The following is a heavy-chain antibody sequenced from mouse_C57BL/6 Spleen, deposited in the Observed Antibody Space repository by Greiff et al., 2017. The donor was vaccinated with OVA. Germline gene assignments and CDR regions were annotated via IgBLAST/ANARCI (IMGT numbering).Heavy chain of an antibody. Sequence: VQLLQPGAELGKPGASVKLSCKASGYYFTSSWMHWVKQRPRQGLEWIGMIHPNSGSTDYNEKFKSKATLTVDKSSSTAYMHLSSLTSEDSAVYYGERRHYDLSGYPMDHWGQGTPATDSS. V-gene: IGHV1-64*01. J-gene: IGHJ4*01. CDR2: IHPNSGST. CDR3: ERRHYDLSGYPMDH. CDR1: GYYFTSSW. D-gene: IGHD2-2*01.